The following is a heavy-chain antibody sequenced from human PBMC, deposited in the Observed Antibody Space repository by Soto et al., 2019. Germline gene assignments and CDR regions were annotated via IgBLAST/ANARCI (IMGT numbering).Heavy chain of an antibody. D-gene: IGHD3-22*01. CDR2: IIPIFGTA. V-gene: IGHV1-69*06. Sequence: SVKVSCKASGGTFSSYAISWVRQAPGQGLEWMGGIIPIFGTANYAQKFQGRVTITADKSTSTAYMELSSLRSEDTAVYYCARDGTMIVGWDGMDVWGQGTTVTVSS. J-gene: IGHJ6*02. CDR1: GGTFSSYA. CDR3: ARDGTMIVGWDGMDV.